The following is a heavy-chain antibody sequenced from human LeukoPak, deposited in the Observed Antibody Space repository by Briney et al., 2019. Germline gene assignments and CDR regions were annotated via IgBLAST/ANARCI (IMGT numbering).Heavy chain of an antibody. V-gene: IGHV3-48*03. J-gene: IGHJ6*03. CDR3: ARNGVPMLRGDYMDV. CDR1: GFSFSSYE. D-gene: IGHD2-8*01. Sequence: GGSLRLSCAASGFSFSSYEMNWVRQAPGKGLEWVSNISSSGSTIYDADSVRGRFTISRDNAKTSLYLQMNSLRVEDTAVYYCARNGVPMLRGDYMDVWGKGTTVTVSS. CDR2: ISSSGSTI.